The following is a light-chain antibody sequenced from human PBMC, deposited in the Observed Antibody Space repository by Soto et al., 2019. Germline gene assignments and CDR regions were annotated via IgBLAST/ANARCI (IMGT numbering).Light chain of an antibody. V-gene: IGKV3-11*01. Sequence: EVVLTQSPATLSLSPGERATLSCWASQSVTNYLAWYQQKPGQAPRLVICDASNRAIGIPARFSGSGSGTDFTLTISTLEPEDSAVYYCQQRYNWPWTFGQGTKVEIK. CDR1: QSVTNY. CDR3: QQRYNWPWT. CDR2: DAS. J-gene: IGKJ1*01.